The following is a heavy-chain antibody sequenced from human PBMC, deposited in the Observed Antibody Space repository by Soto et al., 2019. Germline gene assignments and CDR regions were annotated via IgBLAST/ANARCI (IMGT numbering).Heavy chain of an antibody. CDR1: GFSFSSYG. J-gene: IGHJ4*02. V-gene: IGHV3-23*01. CDR2: ISGSGDAK. D-gene: IGHD1-1*01. Sequence: EVHLLESGGGLVQPGESLRLSCVASGFSFSSYGMSWVRQAPGKGLEWASIISGSGDAKYYADSVKGRFTISRDNSKNTMYLQMDSLRAEDSAVYYCAPDFDSVGTSRGHSDYWGQGTVVTVSS. CDR3: APDFDSVGTSRGHSDY.